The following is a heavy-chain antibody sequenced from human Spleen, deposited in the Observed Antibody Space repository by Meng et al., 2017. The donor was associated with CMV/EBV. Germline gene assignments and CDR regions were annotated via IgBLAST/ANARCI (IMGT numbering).Heavy chain of an antibody. Sequence: GGSLRLSCAASGFTFSSYSMNWVRQAPGKGLEWVSYISSSSNTIYYADSVKGRFTISRDNAKNSLYLQMNSLRAEDTALYYCAREAGGNAFDIWGQGTMVTVSS. CDR1: GFTFSSYS. CDR2: ISSSSNTI. V-gene: IGHV3-48*04. D-gene: IGHD3-16*01. CDR3: AREAGGNAFDI. J-gene: IGHJ3*02.